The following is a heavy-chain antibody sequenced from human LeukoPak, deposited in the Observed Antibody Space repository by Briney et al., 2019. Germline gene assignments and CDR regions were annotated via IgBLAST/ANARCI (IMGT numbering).Heavy chain of an antibody. V-gene: IGHV3-48*01. J-gene: IGHJ4*02. Sequence: GGSLRLSCAASGFTFSSYSMNWVRQAPGKGLEWVSYISSSSSTIYYADSVKGRSTISRDNAKNSLYLQMNSLRAEDTAVYYCAREDSRLIDYWGQGTLVTVSS. CDR3: AREDSRLIDY. CDR1: GFTFSSYS. D-gene: IGHD6-13*01. CDR2: ISSSSSTI.